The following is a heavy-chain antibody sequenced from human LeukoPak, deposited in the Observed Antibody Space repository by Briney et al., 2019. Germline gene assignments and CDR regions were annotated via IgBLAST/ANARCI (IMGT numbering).Heavy chain of an antibody. J-gene: IGHJ4*02. Sequence: PGGSLRLSCAASGFTFSSYGMHWVRQAPGKGLEWVAFIRYDGSNKYYADSVKGRFTISRDNSKNTLYLQMNSLRAEDTAVYYCAKEKDIVVVPAARYFDYWGQGTLVTVSS. V-gene: IGHV3-30*02. CDR1: GFTFSSYG. D-gene: IGHD2-2*01. CDR3: AKEKDIVVVPAARYFDY. CDR2: IRYDGSNK.